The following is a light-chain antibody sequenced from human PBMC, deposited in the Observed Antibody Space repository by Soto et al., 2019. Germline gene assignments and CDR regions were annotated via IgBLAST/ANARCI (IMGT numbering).Light chain of an antibody. CDR2: GAS. CDR1: QSVGQS. J-gene: IGKJ4*01. Sequence: IVMTQSPATLSVSPGERATLSCRASQSVGQSLAWYQQRPGQAPRLLIYGASARATGIPATFSCSGSGTEFTLTISRLQSEDFATYYCQQYDNWPSVTFGGGTKVEIK. V-gene: IGKV3-15*01. CDR3: QQYDNWPSVT.